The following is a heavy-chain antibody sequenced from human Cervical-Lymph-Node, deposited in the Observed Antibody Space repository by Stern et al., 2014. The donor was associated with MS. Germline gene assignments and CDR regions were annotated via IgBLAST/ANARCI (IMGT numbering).Heavy chain of an antibody. CDR3: ARDRFVYGDYQGFDY. Sequence: VQLVESGPGLVKPSQTLSLTCTVSGGSISSGSYYWSWIRQPAGKGLEXIGRIYTSGSTNYNPSPKRRVTISVDTSKNQFPLKLSSVTAADTAVYYCARDRFVYGDYQGFDYWGQGTLVTVSS. J-gene: IGHJ4*02. CDR1: GGSISSGSYY. D-gene: IGHD4-17*01. CDR2: IYTSGST. V-gene: IGHV4-61*02.